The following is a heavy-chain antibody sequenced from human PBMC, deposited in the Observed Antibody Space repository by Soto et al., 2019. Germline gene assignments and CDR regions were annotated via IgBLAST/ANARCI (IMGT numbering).Heavy chain of an antibody. J-gene: IGHJ3*02. Sequence: QVHLVQSGAEVKKPGSSVKVSCKAPGGTFSNHAINWVRQAPGQGLEWMGRIIPIFTTTNYAQKFQGRVTLTAYKSTLTAYLELSSVKLDATAVYYCARGVTESGSFLEHVFDIWGMGALVTVSS. D-gene: IGHD1-1*01. CDR1: GGTFSNHA. V-gene: IGHV1-69*14. CDR2: IIPIFTTT. CDR3: ARGVTESGSFLEHVFDI.